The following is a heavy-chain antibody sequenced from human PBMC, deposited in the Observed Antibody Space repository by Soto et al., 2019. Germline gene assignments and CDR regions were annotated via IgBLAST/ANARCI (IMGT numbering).Heavy chain of an antibody. CDR2: IYYSGST. CDR3: ARTSLYYDFWSGLDY. Sequence: PSETLSLTCTVSGDTISSRSYYWGWVRQLPGKGLEWIGSIYYSGSTYYNPSLKSRVTTSVDTSRSQFSLRLSSVTAADTAVYYCARTSLYYDFWSGLDYWGQGTLVTVSS. D-gene: IGHD3-3*01. J-gene: IGHJ4*02. CDR1: GDTISSRSYY. V-gene: IGHV4-39*01.